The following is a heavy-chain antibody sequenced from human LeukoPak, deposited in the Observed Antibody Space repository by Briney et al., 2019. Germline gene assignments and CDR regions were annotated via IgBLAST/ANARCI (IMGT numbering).Heavy chain of an antibody. CDR2: IYYSGNT. D-gene: IGHD6-19*01. V-gene: IGHV4-39*01. J-gene: IGHJ4*02. CDR3: ARLTRGHTSGWTNFDY. Sequence: KPSETLSLTCTVSGGSISSSSYYWGWIRRPPGKGLEWIGSIYYSGNTYYNPSLRGRVTISVDTSNNQFSLKLSSVTAADTAVYYCARLTRGHTSGWTNFDYWGQGTLVTVSS. CDR1: GGSISSSSYY.